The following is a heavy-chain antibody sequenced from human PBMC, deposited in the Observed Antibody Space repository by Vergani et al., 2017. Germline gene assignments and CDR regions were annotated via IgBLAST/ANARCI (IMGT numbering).Heavy chain of an antibody. CDR2: ISGSGGST. CDR1: GFTFSSYA. V-gene: IGHV3-23*01. CDR3: AKPPVPLGYYRGY. D-gene: IGHD3-3*01. Sequence: EVQLLESGGGLVQPGGSLRLSCAASGFTFSSYAMSWVPQPPGKGLEWVSAISGSGGSTYYADSVKGRFTISRDNSKNTLYLQMNSLRAEDTAVYYCAKPPVPLGYYRGYWGQGTLVTVSS. J-gene: IGHJ4*02.